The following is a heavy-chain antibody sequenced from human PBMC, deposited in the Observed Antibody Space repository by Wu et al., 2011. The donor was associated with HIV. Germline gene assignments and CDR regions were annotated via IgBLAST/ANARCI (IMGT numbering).Heavy chain of an antibody. D-gene: IGHD7-27*01. Sequence: QVQLVQSGAEMKKPGASVKVSCKVSGYTLSDLSMHWVRQAPGKGLEWMGGFRPEAGETIYAQNFQGRLTMTEDTSTDTAYMELGSLRSEDTAMYYCLGSYGYWGQGTLVIVSS. CDR1: GYTLSDLS. CDR2: FRPEAGET. CDR3: LGSYGY. J-gene: IGHJ4*02. V-gene: IGHV1-24*01.